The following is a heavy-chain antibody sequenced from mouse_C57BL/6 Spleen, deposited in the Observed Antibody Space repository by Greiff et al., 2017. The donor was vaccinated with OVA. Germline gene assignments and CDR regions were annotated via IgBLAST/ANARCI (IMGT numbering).Heavy chain of an antibody. V-gene: IGHV1-26*01. CDR2: INPNNGGT. CDR1: GYTFTDYY. CDR3: ARGVFITSGDY. D-gene: IGHD1-1*01. Sequence: VQLQQSGPELVKPGASVKISCKASGYTFTDYYMNWVKQSHGKSLEWIGDINPNNGGTSYNQKFKGKATLTVDKSSSTAYMELRSLTSEDSAVYYCARGVFITSGDYWGQGTTLTVSS. J-gene: IGHJ2*01.